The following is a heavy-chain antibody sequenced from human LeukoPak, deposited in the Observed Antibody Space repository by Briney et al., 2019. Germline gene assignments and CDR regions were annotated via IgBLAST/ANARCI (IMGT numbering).Heavy chain of an antibody. CDR1: GFTFTSSA. V-gene: IGHV1-58*01. J-gene: IGHJ4*02. D-gene: IGHD3-22*01. CDR2: IVVGSGNT. Sequence: SVKVSCKASGFTFTSSAVQWMRQARGQRLEWIGWIVVGSGNTNYTQKFQERVTITRDMSTSTAYMELSSLRSEDTAVYYCAASPDYYDSSGYSYYFDYWGQGTLVTVSS. CDR3: AASPDYYDSSGYSYYFDY.